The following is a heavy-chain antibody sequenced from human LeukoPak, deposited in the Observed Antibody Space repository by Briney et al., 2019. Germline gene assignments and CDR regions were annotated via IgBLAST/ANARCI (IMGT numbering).Heavy chain of an antibody. CDR2: ISRGGDEI. J-gene: IGHJ4*02. Sequence: SGGSLRLSCAASGFSFSSYEMNWVRQAPGKGLQWISYISRGGDEIYYAGSVKGRFTVSRDNTKNSLYLQMNSLRAEDTAVYYCARDRPDRGYSYGRDFDYWGQGTLVTVSS. D-gene: IGHD5-18*01. CDR1: GFSFSSYE. V-gene: IGHV3-48*03. CDR3: ARDRPDRGYSYGRDFDY.